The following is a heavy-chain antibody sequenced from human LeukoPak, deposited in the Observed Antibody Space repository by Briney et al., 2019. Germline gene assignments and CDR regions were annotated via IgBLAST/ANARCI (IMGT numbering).Heavy chain of an antibody. J-gene: IGHJ5*02. Sequence: SETLSLTCTVSGGSISSSSYYWGWLRQPPGKGLEWIGSIYYSGSTYYNPSLKSRVTISVDTSKNQFSLKLSSVTAADTAVYYCVRGGYSYGYAWFDPWGQGTLVTVSS. CDR3: VRGGYSYGYAWFDP. V-gene: IGHV4-39*01. CDR1: GGSISSSSYY. CDR2: IYYSGST. D-gene: IGHD5-18*01.